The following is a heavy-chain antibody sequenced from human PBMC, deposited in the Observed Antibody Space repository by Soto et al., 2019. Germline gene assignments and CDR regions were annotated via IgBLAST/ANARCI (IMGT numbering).Heavy chain of an antibody. J-gene: IGHJ6*02. CDR3: ARVSDYVWGSYRSAYYGMDV. CDR2: IIPIFGTA. D-gene: IGHD3-16*02. V-gene: IGHV1-69*01. CDR1: GGTFSSYA. Sequence: QVQLVQSGAEVKKPGSSVKVSCKASGGTFSSYAISWVRQAPGQGLEWMGGIIPIFGTANYAQKFQGRVTITADESTSTAYMELSSPRSEDTAVYYCARVSDYVWGSYRSAYYGMDVWGQGTTVTVSS.